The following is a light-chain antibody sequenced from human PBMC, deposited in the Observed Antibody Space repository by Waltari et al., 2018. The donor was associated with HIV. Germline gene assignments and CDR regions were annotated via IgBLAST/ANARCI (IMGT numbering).Light chain of an antibody. CDR1: ALPKQY. V-gene: IGLV3-25*03. CDR2: KDS. CDR3: QSADSSGTYGVV. Sequence: SYELTQPPSVSVSPGQTARITCSGAALPKQYAHWYQQKPGQAPVLVIYKDSERPSGIPERFSGSSSGTTVTLTISGVQAEDEADYYCQSADSSGTYGVVFGGGTKLTVL. J-gene: IGLJ2*01.